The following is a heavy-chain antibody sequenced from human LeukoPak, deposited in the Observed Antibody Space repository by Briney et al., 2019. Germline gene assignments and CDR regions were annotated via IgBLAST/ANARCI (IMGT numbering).Heavy chain of an antibody. D-gene: IGHD2-21*02. CDR2: ITGRGDDT. CDR3: AESSGDWPSPFDY. CDR1: GFTFSRDT. J-gene: IGHJ4*02. V-gene: IGHV3-23*01. Sequence: QPGESLRLSCTASGFTFSRDTMSWVRQSPGRGMEWVSAITGRGDDTDYADSVKGRFTVSRDNSRNTLYLQMNSLRVEDTAVYYCAESSGDWPSPFDYWGQGTLVTVSS.